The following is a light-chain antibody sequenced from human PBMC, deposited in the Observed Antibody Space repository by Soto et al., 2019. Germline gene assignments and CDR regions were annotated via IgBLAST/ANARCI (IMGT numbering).Light chain of an antibody. CDR3: QQYNNWPPART. Sequence: EIGMTQSPATLSVSPGERATLSCRASQSVSSNLAWYQQKPGQAPRLLIYGASTRATGIPARFSGSGSGTEFTLTISSLQSEDFAVYYCQQYNNWPPARTFGQGTKVEIK. J-gene: IGKJ1*01. CDR2: GAS. V-gene: IGKV3-15*01. CDR1: QSVSSN.